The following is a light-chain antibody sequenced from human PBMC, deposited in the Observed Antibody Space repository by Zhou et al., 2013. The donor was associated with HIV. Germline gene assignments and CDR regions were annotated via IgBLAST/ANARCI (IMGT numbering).Light chain of an antibody. J-gene: IGKJ1*01. Sequence: DIQMTQSPTSLSASVGDKVAITCRASQGVSSYIAWYQQKPGKAPKLLIYKASSLESGVPSRFSGSGSGTDFTLTISSLQPEDFATYYCQQSYSTPPTFGQGTKVEIK. CDR1: QGVSSY. CDR2: KAS. CDR3: QQSYSTPPT. V-gene: IGKV1-39*01.